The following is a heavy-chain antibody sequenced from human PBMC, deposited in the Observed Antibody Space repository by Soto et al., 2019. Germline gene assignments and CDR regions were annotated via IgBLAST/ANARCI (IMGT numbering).Heavy chain of an antibody. CDR1: GDSVSSNSAA. Sequence: SQTLSLTCAISGDSVSSNSAAWNWIRQSPSRGLEWLGRTYYRSKWYNDYALSVKSRITINPDTSKNQFSLQLNSVTPEDTAVYYCARGNRDFLEWSSGRNYYYYGMDVWGQGTTVTVSS. CDR2: TYYRSKWYN. CDR3: ARGNRDFLEWSSGRNYYYYGMDV. J-gene: IGHJ6*02. V-gene: IGHV6-1*01. D-gene: IGHD3-3*01.